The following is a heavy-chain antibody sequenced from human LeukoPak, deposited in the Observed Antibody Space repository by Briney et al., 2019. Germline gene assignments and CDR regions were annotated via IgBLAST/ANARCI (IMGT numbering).Heavy chain of an antibody. CDR3: ARRLYCSGGSCYYFDY. CDR2: IYPGDSDA. Sequence: GESLKISCKGSGYSFTSYWIGWVRQMPGKGLEWMGIIYPGDSDARYSPSFQGQVTISVDKSISTAYLQWSSLKASDTAMYYCARRLYCSGGSCYYFDYWGQGTLVTVSS. J-gene: IGHJ4*02. V-gene: IGHV5-51*01. D-gene: IGHD2-15*01. CDR1: GYSFTSYW.